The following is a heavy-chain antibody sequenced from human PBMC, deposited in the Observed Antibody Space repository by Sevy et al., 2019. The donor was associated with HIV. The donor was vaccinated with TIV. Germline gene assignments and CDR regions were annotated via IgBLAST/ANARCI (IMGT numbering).Heavy chain of an antibody. CDR2: IKQDGSEK. Sequence: GGSLRLSCAASGFAFSSSWMTWVRQAPGKGLEWVANIKQDGSEKYYVDFLKGRFTISRDNAKNSLLLQMNSLRAEDTAVYYCARLCTGFIYYYYYGMDVWGQGTRVTVSS. V-gene: IGHV3-7*01. D-gene: IGHD2-2*01. J-gene: IGHJ6*02. CDR3: ARLCTGFIYYYYYGMDV. CDR1: GFAFSSSW.